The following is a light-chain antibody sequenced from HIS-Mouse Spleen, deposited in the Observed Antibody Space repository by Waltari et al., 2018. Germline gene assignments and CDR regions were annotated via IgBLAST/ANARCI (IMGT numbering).Light chain of an antibody. CDR1: NIVSKS. Sequence: SYVLPQPPSVSVAPGNTARSTWWGNNIVSKSVHWDQQKPGQAPVLVVYDDSDRPSGIPERFSGSNSGNTATLTISRVEAGDEADYYCQVWDSSSDHVVFGGGTKLTVL. CDR3: QVWDSSSDHVV. J-gene: IGLJ2*01. CDR2: DDS. V-gene: IGLV3-21*03.